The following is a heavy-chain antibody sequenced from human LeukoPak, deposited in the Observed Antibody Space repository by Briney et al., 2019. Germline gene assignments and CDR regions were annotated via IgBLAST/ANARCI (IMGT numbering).Heavy chain of an antibody. V-gene: IGHV4-59*01. CDR1: GGSISSYY. CDR3: ARGYYDSSGYYYFDY. D-gene: IGHD3-22*01. J-gene: IGHJ4*02. Sequence: SETLSLTCTVSGGSISSYYWSWIRQPPGKGLEWIAYSYYSGSTNYNPSLKSRVTISVDTSKNQFSLKLSSVSAADTAVYYCARGYYDSSGYYYFDYWGQGTLVTVSS. CDR2: SYYSGST.